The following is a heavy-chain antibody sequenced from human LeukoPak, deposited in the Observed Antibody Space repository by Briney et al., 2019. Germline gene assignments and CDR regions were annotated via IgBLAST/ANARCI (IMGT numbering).Heavy chain of an antibody. CDR2: IYYSGST. V-gene: IGHV4-59*01. D-gene: IGHD6-13*01. CDR3: ARLSSSWKNSGVHY. J-gene: IGHJ4*02. Sequence: SETLSLTCTVSGGSISSYYWSWIRQPPGKGLEWIGYIYYSGSTNYNPSLKSRVTISVDTSKNQFSLKLSSVTAADTAVYYCARLSSSWKNSGVHYWGQGTLVTVSS. CDR1: GGSISSYY.